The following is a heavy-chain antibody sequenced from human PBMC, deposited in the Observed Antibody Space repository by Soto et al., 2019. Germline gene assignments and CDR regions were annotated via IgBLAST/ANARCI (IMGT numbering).Heavy chain of an antibody. CDR1: GFTFSDHY. CDR2: TRNKANSYTT. CDR3: ARGAYYDFWSGYLYYYYYYMDV. Sequence: GGSLRLSCAASGFTFSDHYMDWVRQAPGKGLEWVGRTRNKANSYTTEYAASVKGRFTISRDDSKNSLYLQMNSLKTEDTAVYYCARGAYYDFWSGYLYYYYYYMDVWGKGTTVTVSS. J-gene: IGHJ6*03. D-gene: IGHD3-3*01. V-gene: IGHV3-72*01.